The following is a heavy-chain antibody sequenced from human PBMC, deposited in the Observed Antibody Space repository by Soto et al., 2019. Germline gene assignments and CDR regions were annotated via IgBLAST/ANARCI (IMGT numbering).Heavy chain of an antibody. Sequence: GGSLRLSCAASGFTFSSYAMSWVRQAPGKGLEWVSAISGSGGSTYYADSVKGRFTISRDNSKNTLYLQMNSLRAEDTAVYYCAKGTYYDILTGYYLHYYYYGMDVWGQGTTVTVSS. CDR2: ISGSGGST. J-gene: IGHJ6*02. D-gene: IGHD3-9*01. V-gene: IGHV3-23*01. CDR1: GFTFSSYA. CDR3: AKGTYYDILTGYYLHYYYYGMDV.